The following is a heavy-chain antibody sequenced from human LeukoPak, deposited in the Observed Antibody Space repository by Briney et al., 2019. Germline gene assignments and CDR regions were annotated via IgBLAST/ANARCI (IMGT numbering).Heavy chain of an antibody. CDR2: IKPKTDGGTT. J-gene: IGHJ4*02. V-gene: IGHV3-15*07. CDR3: ITPLPYSAQ. CDR1: GFTFSNAY. D-gene: IGHD2-21*01. Sequence: GGSLRLSCAASGFTFSNAYMNWVRQAPGKGLEWVGRIKPKTDGGTTEYAAPVKDRFSISRDDSKSMMYLQMNSLKTEDTAVYYCITPLPYSAQGGQGTLVTVSS.